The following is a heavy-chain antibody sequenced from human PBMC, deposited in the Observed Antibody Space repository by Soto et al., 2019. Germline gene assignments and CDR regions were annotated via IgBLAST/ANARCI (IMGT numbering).Heavy chain of an antibody. J-gene: IGHJ4*02. CDR1: GGSVSSGSYY. D-gene: IGHD1-26*01. CDR2: IYYSGST. CDR3: ATHRRGSYFVDY. V-gene: IGHV4-61*01. Sequence: SETLSLTCTVSGGSVSSGSYYWIWIRQPPGKGLEWIGYIYYSGSTNYNPSLKSRVTISVDTSKNQFSLKLSSVTAADTAVYYCATHRRGSYFVDYWGQGTLVTVSS.